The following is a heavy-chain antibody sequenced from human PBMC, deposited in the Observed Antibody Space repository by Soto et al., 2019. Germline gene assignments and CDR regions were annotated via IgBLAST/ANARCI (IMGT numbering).Heavy chain of an antibody. Sequence: GGSLRLSCAASGFTFSSYAMPWVRQAPGKGLEWVAVISYDGSNKYYADSVKGRFTISRDNSKNTLYLQMNSLRAEDTAVYYCARQYDFWSGCFDYWGQGTLVTVSS. CDR1: GFTFSSYA. CDR2: ISYDGSNK. V-gene: IGHV3-30-3*01. D-gene: IGHD3-3*01. J-gene: IGHJ4*02. CDR3: ARQYDFWSGCFDY.